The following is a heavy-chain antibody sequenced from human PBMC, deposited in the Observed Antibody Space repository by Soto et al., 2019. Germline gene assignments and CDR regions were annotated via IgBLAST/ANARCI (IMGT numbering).Heavy chain of an antibody. J-gene: IGHJ4*02. CDR2: INQDGGVK. V-gene: IGHV3-7*04. Sequence: EVQVVESGGGLVQPGGSLRLSCAASGFTFSNYWMSWVRQAPGKGLEWVADINQDGGVKHYLDSVKGRFTISRDNAKNSMDLQMNSLRVDDTAIYYCARDGIYDSGRKNDYWGQGTLVTVSS. D-gene: IGHD3-10*01. CDR1: GFTFSNYW. CDR3: ARDGIYDSGRKNDY.